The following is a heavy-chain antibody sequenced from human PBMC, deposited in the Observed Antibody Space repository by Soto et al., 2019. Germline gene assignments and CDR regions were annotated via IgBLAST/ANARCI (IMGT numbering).Heavy chain of an antibody. J-gene: IGHJ4*02. V-gene: IGHV4-39*01. CDR2: IYYSGST. Sequence: PSETLSLTCTVSGGSISSSSYYWGWIRQPPGKGLEWIGSIYYSGSTYYNPSLKSRVTISVDTSKNQFSLKLSSVTAADTAVYYCARHYGSGSYWDYWGQGTLVTVS. D-gene: IGHD3-10*01. CDR3: ARHYGSGSYWDY. CDR1: GGSISSSSYY.